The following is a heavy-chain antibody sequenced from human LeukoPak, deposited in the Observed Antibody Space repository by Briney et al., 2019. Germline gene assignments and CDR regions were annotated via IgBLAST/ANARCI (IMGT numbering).Heavy chain of an antibody. V-gene: IGHV3-64*01. CDR3: AKSPRRMYYYDSSGLDY. Sequence: GGSLRLSCTASGFTFSNYAMHWVRQAPGKGLEYVAAISSNGGSTYYANSVKGRVTISRDNSRNTLHLQMGSLRAEDMAVYYCAKSPRRMYYYDSSGLDYWGQGTLVTVSS. J-gene: IGHJ4*02. CDR2: ISSNGGST. D-gene: IGHD3-22*01. CDR1: GFTFSNYA.